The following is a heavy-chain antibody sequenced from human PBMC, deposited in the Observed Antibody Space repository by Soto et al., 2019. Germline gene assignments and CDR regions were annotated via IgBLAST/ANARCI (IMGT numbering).Heavy chain of an antibody. CDR1: GGTFVSSA. V-gene: IGHV1-69*01. J-gene: IGHJ5*02. CDR2: IIPILGST. Sequence: QVQLLQSGAELREPGSSVRVSCTPSGGTFVSSAFAWVRQAPGGKIEWMGGIIPILGSTKYAEKFLGRLTLRADDSSRTAYLELSSLPFDDPAVSFCAKKNPNGDSNKAWLDPWGQGTLVTVS. CDR3: AKKNPNGDSNKAWLDP. D-gene: IGHD2-8*01.